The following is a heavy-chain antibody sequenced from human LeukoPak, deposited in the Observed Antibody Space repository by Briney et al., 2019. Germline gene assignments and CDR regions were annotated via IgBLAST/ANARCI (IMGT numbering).Heavy chain of an antibody. CDR2: INPNSGGT. D-gene: IGHD3-10*01. V-gene: IGHV1-2*02. CDR3: ARDQEAGDRFYNWFDP. J-gene: IGHJ5*02. CDR1: GYTFIGYY. Sequence: ASVKVSCKASGYTFIGYYMHWVRQAPGQGLEWMGWINPNSGGTNYAEKFQGRVTMTRDTSISTAYMELNRLRSDDTAVYYGARDQEAGDRFYNWFDPWGQGTLVTVSS.